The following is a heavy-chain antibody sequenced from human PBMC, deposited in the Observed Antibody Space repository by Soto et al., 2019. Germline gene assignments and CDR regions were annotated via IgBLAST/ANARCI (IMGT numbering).Heavy chain of an antibody. CDR3: ASLPGIAAADHTRDYYYGMDV. V-gene: IGHV4-34*01. CDR2: INHSGST. CDR1: GGSFSGYY. J-gene: IGHJ6*02. D-gene: IGHD6-13*01. Sequence: SETLSLTCAVYGGSFSGYYWSWIRQPPGKGLEWIGEINHSGSTNYNPSLKSRVTISVDTSKNQLSLKLSSVTAADTAVYYCASLPGIAAADHTRDYYYGMDVWGQGTTVTVSS.